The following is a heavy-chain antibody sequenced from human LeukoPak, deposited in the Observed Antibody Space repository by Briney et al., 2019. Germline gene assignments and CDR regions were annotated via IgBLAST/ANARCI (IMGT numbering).Heavy chain of an antibody. J-gene: IGHJ4*02. V-gene: IGHV1-2*02. D-gene: IGHD2-2*01. CDR2: INLNSGGT. CDR1: GYTFTGYY. CDR3: ARDYARYCSTGRCNFFDY. Sequence: GASVKVSCKASGYTFTGYYMHWVRQAPGQGFEWMGWINLNSGGTKYAQKFEGRVTVTRDTSISTAYMELSRLSSDDTTVYYCARDYARYCSTGRCNFFDYWGQGTLVTVSS.